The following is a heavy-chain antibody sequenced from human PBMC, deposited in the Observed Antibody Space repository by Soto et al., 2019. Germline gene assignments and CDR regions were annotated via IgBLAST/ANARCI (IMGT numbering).Heavy chain of an antibody. CDR3: ARRAYCSSTSCYAHEGWFDP. Sequence: PGESLKISCKGSGYSFTSYWIGWVRQMPGKGLEWMGIIYPGDSDTRYSPSFQGQVTISANKSISTAYLQWSSLKASDTAMYYCARRAYCSSTSCYAHEGWFDPWGQGTLVTVSS. CDR1: GYSFTSYW. D-gene: IGHD2-2*01. J-gene: IGHJ5*02. V-gene: IGHV5-51*01. CDR2: IYPGDSDT.